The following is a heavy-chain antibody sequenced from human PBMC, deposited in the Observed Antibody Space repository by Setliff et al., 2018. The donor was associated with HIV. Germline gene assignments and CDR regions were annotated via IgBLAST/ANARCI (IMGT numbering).Heavy chain of an antibody. J-gene: IGHJ4*01. CDR1: GVSINTGSFY. CDR2: IYTSGST. V-gene: IGHV4-61*02. D-gene: IGHD3-10*01. CDR3: ARVAFYGPGSHDYSDH. Sequence: KPSETLSLTCTVSGVSINTGSFYWNWIRQPAGKGLEWIGRIYTSGSTSYTPSLKSRVSISVDTSKNQFSLKLNSVTATDTAMYYCARVAFYGPGSHDYSDHWGHGILVTVSS.